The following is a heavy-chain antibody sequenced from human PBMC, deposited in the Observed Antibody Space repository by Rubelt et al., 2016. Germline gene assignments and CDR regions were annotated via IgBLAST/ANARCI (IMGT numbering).Heavy chain of an antibody. J-gene: IGHJ5*02. D-gene: IGHD6-13*01. CDR2: IYHSGST. CDR1: GGSISSSNW. CDR3: ARDPADSSSWYSVGFDP. Sequence: QVQLQQWGAGLLKPSGTLSLTCAVSGGSISSSNWWSWVRQPPGKGLEWIGEIYHSGSTNYNPSLKSRLTNSGDRSKNQVSLKLSSVTAAETAVYYCARDPADSSSWYSVGFDPWGQGTLVTVSS. V-gene: IGHV4-4*02.